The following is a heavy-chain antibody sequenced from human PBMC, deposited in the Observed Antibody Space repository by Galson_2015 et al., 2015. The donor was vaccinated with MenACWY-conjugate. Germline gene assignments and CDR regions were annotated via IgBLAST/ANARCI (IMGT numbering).Heavy chain of an antibody. CDR1: GYTFTSYY. CDR2: INASGGST. J-gene: IGHJ6*02. D-gene: IGHD3-10*01. CDR3: ARDWYYYGSGSYYCPYCYYGMDV. V-gene: IGHV1-46*01. Sequence: SVKVSCKASGYTFTSYYMHWVRQAPGQGLEWMGIINASGGSTSYAQKFQGRVTMTRDTSTSTVYMELSSLRSEDTAVYYCARDWYYYGSGSYYCPYCYYGMDVWGQGTTVTVSS.